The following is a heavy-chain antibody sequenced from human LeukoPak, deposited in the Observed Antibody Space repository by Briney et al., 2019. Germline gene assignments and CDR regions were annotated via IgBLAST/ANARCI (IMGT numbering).Heavy chain of an antibody. Sequence: ASVKVSCKASGYTFTSYAMHWVRQAPGQRLEWMGWINAGNGNTKYSQKFQGRVTITRDTSASTAYMELSSLRSEDTAVYYCARVTLNYDILTGPSDYYYYYGMDVWGQGTTVTVSS. D-gene: IGHD3-9*01. CDR3: ARVTLNYDILTGPSDYYYYYGMDV. CDR2: INAGNGNT. J-gene: IGHJ6*02. V-gene: IGHV1-3*01. CDR1: GYTFTSYA.